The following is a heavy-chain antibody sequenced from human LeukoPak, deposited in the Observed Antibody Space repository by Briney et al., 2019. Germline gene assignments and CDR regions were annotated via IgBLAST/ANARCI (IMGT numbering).Heavy chain of an antibody. CDR3: ARAARDGYNPPPYYYYYMDV. CDR1: GFTFSSYE. Sequence: GGSLRLSCAASGFTFSSYEMNWVRQAPGKGLEWVSYISSSGSTIYYADSVKGRFTISRDNAKNTLYMQMNSLRAEDTAVYYCARAARDGYNPPPYYYYYMDVWGKGTTVTVSS. D-gene: IGHD5-24*01. CDR2: ISSSGSTI. V-gene: IGHV3-48*03. J-gene: IGHJ6*03.